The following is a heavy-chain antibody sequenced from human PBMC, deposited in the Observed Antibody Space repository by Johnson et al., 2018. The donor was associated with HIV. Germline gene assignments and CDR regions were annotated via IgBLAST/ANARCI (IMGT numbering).Heavy chain of an antibody. D-gene: IGHD2-8*02. J-gene: IGHJ3*02. V-gene: IGHV3-74*02. Sequence: VQLVESGGALVQPGGSLRLSCEVSGFTISTFWMHWVRQVPGKGLMWVSRISGDGSSSSYADSVKGRFTISRENAKNTLYLQLKSLRAEDTSLYYCAKTTRGYWVSCLDSWGRGTMVTVSS. CDR3: AKTTRGYWVSCLDS. CDR1: GFTISTFW. CDR2: ISGDGSSS.